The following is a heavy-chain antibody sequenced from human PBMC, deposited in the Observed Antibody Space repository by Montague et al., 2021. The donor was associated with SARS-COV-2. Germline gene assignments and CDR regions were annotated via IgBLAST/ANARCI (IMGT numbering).Heavy chain of an antibody. CDR1: GGSFSSY. Sequence: SETLSLTCDVYGGSFSSYWSWFRQLPGRGLEWVGQISHGGGTNYNPSLTSRVTISVDTSKNQVSLKMSTVTAADTAVYYCESHCGGASRYFGMDVWGQGTTVTVSS. CDR3: ESHCGGASRYFGMDV. D-gene: IGHD2-21*01. V-gene: IGHV4-34*01. CDR2: ISHGGGT. J-gene: IGHJ6*02.